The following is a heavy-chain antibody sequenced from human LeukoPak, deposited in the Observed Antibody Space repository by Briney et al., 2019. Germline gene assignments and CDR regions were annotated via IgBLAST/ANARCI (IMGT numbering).Heavy chain of an antibody. V-gene: IGHV4-59*01. Sequence: SETQSLTCTVSGGSISSYYWSWIRQPPGKGLEWIGYIYYSGSTNYNPSLKSRVTISVDTSKNQFSLKLSSVTAADTAVYYCARGIGGYSGYDYKGAYFQHWGQGTLVTVSS. J-gene: IGHJ1*01. CDR3: ARGIGGYSGYDYKGAYFQH. CDR2: IYYSGST. D-gene: IGHD5-12*01. CDR1: GGSISSYY.